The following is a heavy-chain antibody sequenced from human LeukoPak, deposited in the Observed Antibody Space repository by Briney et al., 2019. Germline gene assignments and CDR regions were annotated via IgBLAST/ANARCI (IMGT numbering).Heavy chain of an antibody. V-gene: IGHV4-38-2*02. Sequence: SETLSLTCTVSGYSINSGYFWGWIRQSPGKGLERIASIYHSGTTYYNPSLKSRVTISVDTSKNQFSLKLSSVTAADTAVYYCARGVPFYCSGGSCYTILYYFDYWGQGTLVTVSS. CDR1: GYSINSGYF. J-gene: IGHJ4*02. D-gene: IGHD2-15*01. CDR2: IYHSGTT. CDR3: ARGVPFYCSGGSCYTILYYFDY.